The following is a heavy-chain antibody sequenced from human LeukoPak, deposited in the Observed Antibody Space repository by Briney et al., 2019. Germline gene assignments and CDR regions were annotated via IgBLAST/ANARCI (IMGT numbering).Heavy chain of an antibody. CDR1: GFTFSSYA. D-gene: IGHD6-6*01. J-gene: IGHJ5*02. V-gene: IGHV3-64*01. Sequence: GGSLRLSCAASGFTFSSYAMHWVRRAPGKGLEYVSAISSNGGSTYYANSVKGRFTISRDNSKNTLYLQMGSLRAEDMAVYYCARDQGSSGINSWFDPWGQGTLVTVSS. CDR3: ARDQGSSGINSWFDP. CDR2: ISSNGGST.